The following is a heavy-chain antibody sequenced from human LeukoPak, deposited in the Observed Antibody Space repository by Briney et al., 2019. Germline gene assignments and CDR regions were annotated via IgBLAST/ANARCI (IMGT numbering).Heavy chain of an antibody. CDR2: IKQDGSEK. Sequence: GGSLRLSCAASGLTFSSYWMSWVRQAPGKGLEWVANIKQDGSEKYYVDSVKGRFTISRDNAKNLLYLQMNSLRAEDTAVYYCVRRASTDYYYYYGMDVWGQGTTVTVSS. CDR1: GLTFSSYW. V-gene: IGHV3-7*01. J-gene: IGHJ6*02. CDR3: VRRASTDYYYYYGMDV. D-gene: IGHD2-2*01.